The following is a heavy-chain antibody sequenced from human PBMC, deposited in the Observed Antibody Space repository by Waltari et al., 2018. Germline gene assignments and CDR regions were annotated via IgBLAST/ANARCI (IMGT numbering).Heavy chain of an antibody. CDR1: GFTVDDYG. J-gene: IGHJ4*02. V-gene: IGHV3-20*04. D-gene: IGHD3-9*01. Sequence: EVQLVESGGGVVRPGGSLRLSCAASGFTVDDYGMSWCRQAPGKGLDWVSGINWNGGSTGYADSVKGRFTISRDNAKNSLYLQMNSLRAEDTALYYCARDRNYDILTGYYPYWGQGTLVTVSS. CDR3: ARDRNYDILTGYYPY. CDR2: INWNGGST.